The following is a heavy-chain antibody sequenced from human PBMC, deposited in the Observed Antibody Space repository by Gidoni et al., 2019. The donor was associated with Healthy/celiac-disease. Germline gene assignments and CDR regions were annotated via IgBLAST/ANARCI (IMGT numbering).Heavy chain of an antibody. Sequence: EVQLVESGGGLVKPGGSLRLSCAASGFTFSSYSMNWVRQAPGKGLEWVSSISSSSSYIYYADSVKGRFTISRDNAKNSLYLQMNSLRAEDTAVYYCARLNDFWSGMDVWGQGTTVTVSS. CDR2: ISSSSSYI. D-gene: IGHD3-3*01. J-gene: IGHJ6*02. CDR1: GFTFSSYS. V-gene: IGHV3-21*01. CDR3: ARLNDFWSGMDV.